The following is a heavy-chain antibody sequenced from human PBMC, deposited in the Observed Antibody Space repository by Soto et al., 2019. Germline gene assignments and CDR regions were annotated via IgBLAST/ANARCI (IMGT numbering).Heavy chain of an antibody. CDR3: ARQRDYYDTSGDSYFDY. Sequence: SETLSLTCAVSGGSISSSNWWSWVRQPPGKGLEWIGEIYHSGSTNYNPSLKSRVTISVDTSKNQFSLKLTSVTAADTALYYYARQRDYYDTSGDSYFDYWGQGTLVTVSS. J-gene: IGHJ4*02. CDR1: GGSISSSNW. D-gene: IGHD3-22*01. V-gene: IGHV4-4*02. CDR2: IYHSGST.